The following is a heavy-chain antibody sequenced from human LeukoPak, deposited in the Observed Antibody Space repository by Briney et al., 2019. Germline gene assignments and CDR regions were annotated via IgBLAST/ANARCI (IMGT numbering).Heavy chain of an antibody. Sequence: SETLSLTCTVSAGSISSSSYYWGWIRQPPGKGLEWIGSIYYSGSTYYNPSLKSRVTISVDTSKNQFSLKLSSVTAADTAVYYCARWRRYYDFWSGYYRGGAMDVWGKGTTVTVSS. D-gene: IGHD3-3*01. J-gene: IGHJ6*03. V-gene: IGHV4-39*07. CDR3: ARWRRYYDFWSGYYRGGAMDV. CDR2: IYYSGST. CDR1: AGSISSSSYY.